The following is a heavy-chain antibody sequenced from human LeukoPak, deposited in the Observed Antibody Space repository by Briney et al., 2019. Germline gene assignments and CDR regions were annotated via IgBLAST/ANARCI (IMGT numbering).Heavy chain of an antibody. D-gene: IGHD3-22*01. CDR2: ISYDGSNK. V-gene: IGHV3-30-3*01. CDR3: ARERAEGGSGYYHSFDY. CDR1: GFTFTIYA. J-gene: IGHJ4*02. Sequence: GGSLRLSCAASGFTFTIYAIHRVRQAPGKGLEWVAVISYDGSNKYYADSVKGRFTISRDNSKNTLYLQMNSLRAEDTAVYYCARERAEGGSGYYHSFDYWGQGTLVTVSS.